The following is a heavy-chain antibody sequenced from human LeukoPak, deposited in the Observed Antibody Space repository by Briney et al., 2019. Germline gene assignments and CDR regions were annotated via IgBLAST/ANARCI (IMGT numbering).Heavy chain of an antibody. J-gene: IGHJ4*02. D-gene: IGHD3-16*02. Sequence: PSETLSLTCAVSGYSISSGYYWGWIRQPPGKGLEWIGSMYHSGSTYYNPSVKSRVTMSVDTSKNQFSLKLSSVTAADTAVYYCAGSFLSYRNFDYWGQGTLVTVSS. CDR2: MYHSGST. CDR3: AGSFLSYRNFDY. CDR1: GYSISSGYY. V-gene: IGHV4-38-2*01.